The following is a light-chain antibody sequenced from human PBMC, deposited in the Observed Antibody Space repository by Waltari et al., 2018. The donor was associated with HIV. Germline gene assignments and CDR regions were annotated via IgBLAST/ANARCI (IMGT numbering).Light chain of an antibody. CDR2: RNN. CDR1: SSNIGSNF. V-gene: IGLV1-47*01. J-gene: IGLJ3*02. CDR3: AAWDDSLSGLWV. Sequence: QSVLTQPPSASGTPGQRVTISCSGSSSNIGSNFLYWYQQFPGTAPKLLIYRNNQRPSGVPDRFSGSKSGTSASLAISGLRSEDEADYYCAAWDDSLSGLWVFGGGTKLTVL.